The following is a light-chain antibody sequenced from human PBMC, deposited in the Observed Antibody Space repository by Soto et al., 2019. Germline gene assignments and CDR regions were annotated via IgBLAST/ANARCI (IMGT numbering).Light chain of an antibody. V-gene: IGKV3-20*01. Sequence: EIVLTQSPGTLSLSPGERATLSCRASQSVSSSYLAWYQHKPGQAPRLLIYGASSRATGIPGRFSGSGSGTDFTLTISRLEPEDCAVYYCQQYGSSPRAFGEGTELEIK. CDR2: GAS. J-gene: IGKJ2*01. CDR3: QQYGSSPRA. CDR1: QSVSSSY.